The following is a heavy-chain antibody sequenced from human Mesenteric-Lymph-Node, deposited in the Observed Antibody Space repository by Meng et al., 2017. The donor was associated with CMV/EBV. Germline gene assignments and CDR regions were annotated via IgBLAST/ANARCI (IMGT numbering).Heavy chain of an antibody. CDR1: GFTFSSYA. Sequence: GGSLRLSCAASGFTFSSYAMHWVRQAPGKGLEWVAFIRYDGSNKYYADSVKGRFTISRDNSKNTLYLQMNSLRAEDTAVYYCAKSKSLGGSSWYHAFDIWGQGTMVTVSS. D-gene: IGHD6-13*01. CDR2: IRYDGSNK. CDR3: AKSKSLGGSSWYHAFDI. V-gene: IGHV3-30*02. J-gene: IGHJ3*02.